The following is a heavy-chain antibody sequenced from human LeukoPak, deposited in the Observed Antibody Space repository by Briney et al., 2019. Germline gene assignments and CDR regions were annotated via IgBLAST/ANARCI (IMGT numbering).Heavy chain of an antibody. CDR3: ARESAASGWYWVGYFDY. V-gene: IGHV4-61*08. Sequence: PSETLSLTCGVSGGSISSGGYSWSWIRQPPGKGLEWIGYIYYSGSTNYNPSLKSRVTISVDTSKNQFSLKLSSVTAADTAVYYCARESAASGWYWVGYFDYWGQGTLVTVSS. CDR2: IYYSGST. J-gene: IGHJ4*02. CDR1: GGSISSGGYS. D-gene: IGHD6-19*01.